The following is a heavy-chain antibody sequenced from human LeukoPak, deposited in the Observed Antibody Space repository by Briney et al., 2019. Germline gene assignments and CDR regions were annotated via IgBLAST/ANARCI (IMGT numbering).Heavy chain of an antibody. J-gene: IGHJ4*02. V-gene: IGHV3-53*01. Sequence: GESLRLSCAVSGFTVSSNYMSWVRQAPGKGLEWVSVIYSGTGTYYVDSVKGRFTISRDNSKNTLYLQMDSLRVEDTAVYYCARVVLGDWGQGTLVTVSS. CDR3: ARVVLGD. CDR1: GFTVSSNY. D-gene: IGHD2-8*01. CDR2: IYSGTGT.